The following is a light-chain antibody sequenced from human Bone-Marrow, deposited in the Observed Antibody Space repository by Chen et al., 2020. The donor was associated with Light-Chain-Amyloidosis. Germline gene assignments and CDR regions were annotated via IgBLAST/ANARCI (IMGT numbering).Light chain of an antibody. CDR2: EVS. CDR3: SSYGGRTNLV. Sequence: QSALTQPPSASGSLGQSVTISCTGTSSDVGCYNYVSWYQQHPGKAPKLMISEVSKRPSGVPDRFSGSKSGNTASLTVSGLQPDDEADYYCSSYGGRTNLVFGGGTKLTVL. J-gene: IGLJ2*01. CDR1: SSDVGCYNY. V-gene: IGLV2-8*01.